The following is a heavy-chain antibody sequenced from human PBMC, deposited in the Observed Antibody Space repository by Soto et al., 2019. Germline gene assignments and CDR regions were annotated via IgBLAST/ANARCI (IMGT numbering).Heavy chain of an antibody. CDR2: IYPGDSDT. D-gene: IGHD2-21*01. CDR3: ARTYCGHLPGDCGPEY. J-gene: IGHJ4*02. CDR1: GYSFTSYW. Sequence: GESLQISCKGSGYSFTSYWIGCVRQMPGKGLEWIGIIYPGDSDTRYSPSFQGQVTISADKSISTAYLQWSSLKASDTAMYYCARTYCGHLPGDCGPEYWGKGTLVTVSS. V-gene: IGHV5-51*01.